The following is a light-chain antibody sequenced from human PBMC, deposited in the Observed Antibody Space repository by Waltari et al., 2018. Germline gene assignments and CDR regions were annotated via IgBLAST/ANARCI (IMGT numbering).Light chain of an antibody. CDR1: SSNIGTKY. CDR3: AVWDDSLSGRV. V-gene: IGLV1-47*01. CDR2: MNN. Sequence: QSVLTQPPSASGTPGQRVTISCSGSSSNIGTKYVYWYQQFPRTAPKLLIYMNNQRPSGVPDRFSSSKSGTSASLAISGLRSEDEADYYCAVWDDSLSGRVFGGGTELTVL. J-gene: IGLJ3*02.